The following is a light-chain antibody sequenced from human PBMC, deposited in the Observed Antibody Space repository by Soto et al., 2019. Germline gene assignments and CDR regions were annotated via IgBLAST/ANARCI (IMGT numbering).Light chain of an antibody. CDR2: AAS. J-gene: IGKJ3*01. CDR1: QSISTY. CDR3: LQSYSTPFT. V-gene: IGKV1-39*01. Sequence: DIQMTQSPSSLSASVGDRVTITCRASQSISTYLNWYQQKPGQAPKLLIYAASRLERGVPSRFSGSGSVTDFALTVSSLQPEDFATYYCLQSYSTPFTFGPGTKVDTK.